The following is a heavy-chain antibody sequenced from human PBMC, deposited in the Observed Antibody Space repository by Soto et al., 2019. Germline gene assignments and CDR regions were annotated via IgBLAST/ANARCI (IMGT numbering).Heavy chain of an antibody. CDR1: GGSISSYY. V-gene: IGHV4-59*01. Sequence: QVQLQESGPGLVKPSETLSLTCTVSGGSISSYYWSWIRQPPGKGLEWIGYIYYSGSTNYNPSLKSRVTISVDTSKNQFALKLSSGTAADTALYYCARGTYYYDSSGYYGNSAEYFQHWGQGTLVTVFS. D-gene: IGHD3-22*01. CDR2: IYYSGST. J-gene: IGHJ1*01. CDR3: ARGTYYYDSSGYYGNSAEYFQH.